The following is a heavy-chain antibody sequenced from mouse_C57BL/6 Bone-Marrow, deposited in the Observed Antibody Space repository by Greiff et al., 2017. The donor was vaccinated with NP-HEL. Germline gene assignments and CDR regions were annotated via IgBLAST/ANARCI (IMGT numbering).Heavy chain of an antibody. J-gene: IGHJ3*01. CDR1: GFTFTDYY. Sequence: EVKLMESGGGLVQPGGSLSLSCAASGFTFTDYYMSWVRQPPGKALEWLGFIRNKANGYTTEYSASVKGRFTISRDNSQSILYLQMNALRAEDSATYYCARYGRRGWFAYWGQGTLVTVSA. CDR2: IRNKANGYTT. CDR3: ARYGRRGWFAY. V-gene: IGHV7-3*01.